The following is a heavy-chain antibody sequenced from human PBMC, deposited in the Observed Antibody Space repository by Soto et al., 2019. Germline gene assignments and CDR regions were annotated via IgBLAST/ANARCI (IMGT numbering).Heavy chain of an antibody. CDR3: ARVVPAAIGNWFGP. V-gene: IGHV4-34*01. CDR2: INHSGST. Sequence: SETVSLTCAVYGGSFSGYYWSWIRQPPGKGLEWIGEINHSGSTNYNPSLKSRVTISVDTSKNQFSLKLSSVTAADTAVYYCARVVPAAIGNWFGPWGQGTLVTVSS. CDR1: GGSFSGYY. D-gene: IGHD2-2*02. J-gene: IGHJ5*02.